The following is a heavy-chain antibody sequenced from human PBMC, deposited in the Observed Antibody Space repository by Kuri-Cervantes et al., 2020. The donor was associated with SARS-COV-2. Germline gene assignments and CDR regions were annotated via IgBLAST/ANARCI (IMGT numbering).Heavy chain of an antibody. J-gene: IGHJ5*02. D-gene: IGHD3-10*01. V-gene: IGHV4-59*01. CDR3: ARVRYYYGSGGVDP. CDR1: GGSISSYY. Sequence: ESLKISCTVSGGSISSYYWSWIRQPPGKGLEWIWYIYYSGSTNYNPSLKSRVTISVDTSKNQFSLQLSSVTAADPAVYYCARVRYYYGSGGVDPWGQGTLVTVSS. CDR2: IYYSGST.